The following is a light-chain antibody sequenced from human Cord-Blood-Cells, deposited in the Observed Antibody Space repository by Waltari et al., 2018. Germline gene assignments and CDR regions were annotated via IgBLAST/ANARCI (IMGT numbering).Light chain of an antibody. J-gene: IGLJ2*01. V-gene: IGLV3-21*04. CDR2: YDS. CDR3: QVWDSSSDHVV. CDR1: NIGSKS. Sequence: SYVLTQPPSVSVAPGTTARITCGGNNIGSKSVNWYQQKPGQAPGLVIYYDSDRPSGIPERFSGSNSGNTATLTISRVEAGDEADYYCQVWDSSSDHVVFGGGTKLTVL.